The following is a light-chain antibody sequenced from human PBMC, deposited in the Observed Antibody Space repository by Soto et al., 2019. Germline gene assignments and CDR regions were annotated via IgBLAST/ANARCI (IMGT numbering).Light chain of an antibody. V-gene: IGKV3-11*01. CDR3: QHRSNSPPTWT. Sequence: EIVLTQSPATLSLSPGDRATLSCRASQSIGTYLAWYQQKPGQAPSLLIYDASNRATGIPARFSGRGSGTDFTLTISSLEPEDFAVYFCQHRSNSPPTWTFGQGTKVEIK. J-gene: IGKJ1*01. CDR2: DAS. CDR1: QSIGTY.